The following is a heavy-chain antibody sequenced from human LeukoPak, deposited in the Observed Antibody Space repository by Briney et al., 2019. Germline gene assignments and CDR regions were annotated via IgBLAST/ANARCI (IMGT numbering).Heavy chain of an antibody. CDR2: MNPNSGNT. CDR3: ARGGGDFWSGYSDFDY. V-gene: IGHV1-8*03. Sequence: ASVKVSCKASGYTFTSYDINWVRQATGQGLEWMGWMNPNSGNTGYAQKFQGRVTITRNTSISTAYMELSSLRSEDTAVYYCARGGGDFWSGYSDFDYWGQGTLVTVSS. CDR1: GYTFTSYD. D-gene: IGHD3-3*01. J-gene: IGHJ4*02.